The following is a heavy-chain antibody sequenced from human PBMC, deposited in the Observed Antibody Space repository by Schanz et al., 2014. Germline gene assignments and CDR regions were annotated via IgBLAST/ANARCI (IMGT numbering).Heavy chain of an antibody. J-gene: IGHJ4*02. CDR1: GFTFSNYW. Sequence: EVQLVESGGGLVQPGGSLRLSCAASGFTFSNYWMTWVRQAPGKGLEWVANIKQDESEKYYVDSVKGRFTISRDNAKNSLYLQMNSLRAEDTAVYHCVSSGSYSSYAFWGQGTLVTVSS. CDR2: IKQDESEK. D-gene: IGHD3-10*01. CDR3: VSSGSYSSYAF. V-gene: IGHV3-7*02.